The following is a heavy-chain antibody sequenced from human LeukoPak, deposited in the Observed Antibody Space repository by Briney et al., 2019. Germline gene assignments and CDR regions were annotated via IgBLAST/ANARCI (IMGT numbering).Heavy chain of an antibody. CDR2: IIPIFGTA. CDR1: GGTFSSYA. Sequence: SVKVSCKASGGTFSSYAISWVRQAPGQGLEWMGGIIPIFGTANYAQKFQGRVTITTDESTSTAYMELSGLRSEDTAVYYCARVPGYCSSTSCMDYYYYYMDVWGKGTTVTVSS. J-gene: IGHJ6*03. V-gene: IGHV1-69*05. CDR3: ARVPGYCSSTSCMDYYYYYMDV. D-gene: IGHD2-2*01.